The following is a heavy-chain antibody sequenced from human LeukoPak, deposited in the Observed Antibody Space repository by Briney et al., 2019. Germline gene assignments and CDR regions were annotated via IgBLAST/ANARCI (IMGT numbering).Heavy chain of an antibody. V-gene: IGHV3-48*03. CDR3: ARVRRIIAAVGTGTRRENWFDP. D-gene: IGHD6-13*01. J-gene: IGHJ5*02. Sequence: GSLRLSCAASGFTFSSYEMNWVRQAPGKGLEWVSFISSSGSTIYYADSVKGRFTISRDNAKNSLYLQMNSLRAEDTAVYYCARVRRIIAAVGTGTRRENWFDPWGQGTLVTVSS. CDR2: ISSSGSTI. CDR1: GFTFSSYE.